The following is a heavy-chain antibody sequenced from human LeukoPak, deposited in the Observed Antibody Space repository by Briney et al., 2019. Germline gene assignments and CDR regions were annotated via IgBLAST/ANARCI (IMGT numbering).Heavy chain of an antibody. CDR3: ARGAQHHYCYGMDV. CDR1: GDSISSYY. D-gene: IGHD6-13*01. J-gene: IGHJ6*02. CDR2: IYSSGNT. V-gene: IGHV4-4*07. Sequence: MASETLSLTCTVSGDSISSYYWNWIRQPAGKGLEWIGRIYSSGNTNYDLSLKSRVTMSVDTSKNQFSLKLSSVTAADTAVYYCARGAQHHYCYGMDVWGQGTTVTVSS.